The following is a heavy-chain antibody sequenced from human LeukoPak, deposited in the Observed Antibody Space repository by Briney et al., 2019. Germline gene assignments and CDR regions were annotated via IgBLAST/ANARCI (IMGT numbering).Heavy chain of an antibody. CDR3: ASSPSGYWWNFDC. V-gene: IGHV4-39*01. CDR2: IYYSGST. J-gene: IGHJ4*02. Sequence: PSETLSLTCTVSGGSISSNNYYWGWIRQPPGKGLEWTGSIYYSGSTYNNPSLKSRATISVDTTKNQFSLKLTSVTAADTAVYYCASSPSGYWWNFDCWGQGTLVTVSS. D-gene: IGHD3-22*01. CDR1: GGSISSNNYY.